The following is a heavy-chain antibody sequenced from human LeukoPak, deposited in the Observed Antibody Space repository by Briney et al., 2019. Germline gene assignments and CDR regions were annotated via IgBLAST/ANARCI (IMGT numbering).Heavy chain of an antibody. J-gene: IGHJ4*02. V-gene: IGHV3-7*03. CDR2: IKQDGSAK. CDR1: GFTFSDYW. Sequence: GGSLRLSCTASGFTFSDYWMTWVRQAPGKGLEWVANIKQDGSAKYYVDSVKGRFTISRDNAKNSLYLQMNSLRAEDTAVYYCARDLIGPWLVFGYWGQGTLVTVSS. D-gene: IGHD6-19*01. CDR3: ARDLIGPWLVFGY.